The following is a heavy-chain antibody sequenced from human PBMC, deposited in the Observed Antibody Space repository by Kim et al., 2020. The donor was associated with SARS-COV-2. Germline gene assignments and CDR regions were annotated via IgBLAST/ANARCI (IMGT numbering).Heavy chain of an antibody. J-gene: IGHJ4*02. V-gene: IGHV4-34*01. Sequence: SETLSLTCAVYGGSFSGYYWSWIRQPPGKGLEWIGEINHSGSTNYNPSLKSRVTISVDTSKNQFSLKLSSVTAADTAVYYCASLVEYFDYWGQGTLVTVS. D-gene: IGHD3-16*01. CDR2: INHSGST. CDR3: ASLVEYFDY. CDR1: GGSFSGYY.